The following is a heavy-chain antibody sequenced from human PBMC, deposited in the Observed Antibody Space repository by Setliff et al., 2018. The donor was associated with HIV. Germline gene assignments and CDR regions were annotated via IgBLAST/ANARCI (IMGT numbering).Heavy chain of an antibody. V-gene: IGHV1-2*06. CDR2: IDPSSGGK. D-gene: IGHD2-8*02. CDR3: ARQDHSSVNTGSLYAFDV. CDR1: GYTFTAYY. Sequence: VASVKVSCKASGYTFTAYYIHWVRQAPGHELQLMGRIDPSSGGKNYIQKFQGRVTITRDTSIYTVYMELTGLTSDDTAVYYCARQDHSSVNTGSLYAFDVWGQGTMVTGSS. J-gene: IGHJ3*01.